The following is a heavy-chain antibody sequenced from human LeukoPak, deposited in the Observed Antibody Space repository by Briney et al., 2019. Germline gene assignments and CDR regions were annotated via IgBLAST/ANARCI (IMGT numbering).Heavy chain of an antibody. CDR2: IYYRGTT. J-gene: IGHJ3*02. Sequence: SETLSLTCSVSGDSISSWKYYWGWIRQPPGKGLEWIGNIYYRGTTYYNPSLESRVTISVDTSKNHFSLNLNSVTAADTAVYYWGSFGGGGPPRFWGSVGFDIWGKGKKVTVFS. D-gene: IGHD3-16*01. CDR3: GSFGGGGPPRFWGSVGFDI. CDR1: GDSISSWKYY. V-gene: IGHV4-39*01.